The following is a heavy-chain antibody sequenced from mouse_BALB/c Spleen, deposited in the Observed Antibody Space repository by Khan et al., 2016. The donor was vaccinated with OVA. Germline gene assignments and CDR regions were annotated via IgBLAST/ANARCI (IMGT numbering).Heavy chain of an antibody. CDR2: ISDLAYTI. Sequence: EVELVESGGGLVQPGGSRKLSCAASGFTFSDYGMAWVRQAPGKGPEWVAFISDLAYTIYYADTVTGRFTISRENAKNTLYLEMSSQRSEDTAIYYCARGGGPAPFAYWGLGTLVTVSA. J-gene: IGHJ3*01. V-gene: IGHV5-15*02. CDR1: GFTFSDYG. CDR3: ARGGGPAPFAY.